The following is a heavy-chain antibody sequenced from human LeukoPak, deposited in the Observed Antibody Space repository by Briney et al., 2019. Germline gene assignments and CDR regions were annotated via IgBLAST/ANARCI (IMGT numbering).Heavy chain of an antibody. D-gene: IGHD2-15*01. J-gene: IGHJ1*01. CDR2: SNTSGGST. CDR3: ARDYCSGGSCYSGMKYFQH. Sequence: ASVKVSCKASGYTFTSYDINWVRRATGQGLEWMGISNTSGGSTSYAQKFQGRVTMTRDTSTSTVYMELSSLRSEDTAVYYCARDYCSGGSCYSGMKYFQHWGQGTLVTVPS. V-gene: IGHV1-46*01. CDR1: GYTFTSYD.